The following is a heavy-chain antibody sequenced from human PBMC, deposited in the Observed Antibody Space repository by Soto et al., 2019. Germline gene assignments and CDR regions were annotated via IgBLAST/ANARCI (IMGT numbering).Heavy chain of an antibody. CDR3: ARRLLAQRYQRLLNYSSGMDV. Sequence: QVQLVQSGAEVKKPGSSVKVSCKASGGTFSSYAISWVRQAPGQGLEWMGGIIPIFGTANYAQTFQGRVTITADESTSTAYMGLSSLRSEDTAVYYCARRLLAQRYQRLLNYSSGMDVWGQGTTLTVSS. J-gene: IGHJ6*02. CDR2: IIPIFGTA. D-gene: IGHD2-2*01. CDR1: GGTFSSYA. V-gene: IGHV1-69*01.